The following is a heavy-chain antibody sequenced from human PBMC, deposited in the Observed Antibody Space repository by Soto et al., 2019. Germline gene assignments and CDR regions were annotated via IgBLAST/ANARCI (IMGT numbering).Heavy chain of an antibody. D-gene: IGHD3-3*01. CDR2: INPNSGGT. J-gene: IGHJ6*02. CDR1: GYTFTGYY. Sequence: QVQLVQSGAEVKKPGASVKVSCKASGYTFTGYYMHWVRQAPGQGLEWMGWINPNSGGTNYAQKFQGWVTMTRDTSISTAYMELSRLRSDDTAVYYCARGIPTHNLEWLLPKYYYYYGMDVWGQGTTVTVSS. CDR3: ARGIPTHNLEWLLPKYYYYYGMDV. V-gene: IGHV1-2*04.